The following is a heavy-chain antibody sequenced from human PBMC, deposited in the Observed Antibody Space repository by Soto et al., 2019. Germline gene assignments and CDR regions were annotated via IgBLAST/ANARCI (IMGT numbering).Heavy chain of an antibody. D-gene: IGHD1-20*01. CDR3: ASGVYHD. V-gene: IGHV1-8*01. J-gene: IGHJ4*02. Sequence: QVQLVQSGAEVKKPGASVKVSCKASGYTFTSYDINRVRQATGQGLARKGWWKPNSGNTGYAQKFPGSVTMTRNTYISTAYMELRSLRSEDTAVYYCASGVYHDWGQGTLVTVSS. CDR1: GYTFTSYD. CDR2: WKPNSGNT.